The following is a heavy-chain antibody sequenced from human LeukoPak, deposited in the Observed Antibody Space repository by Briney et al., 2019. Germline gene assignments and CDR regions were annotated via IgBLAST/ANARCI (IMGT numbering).Heavy chain of an antibody. CDR2: IYPSGDST. Sequence: PGGSLRLSCAASGFTFSTYCMTWVRQGPGKGLEWVSSIYPSGDSTFYADSVKGRFTISRDNSKNTLYLQMSSLRTEDTAIYYCAKDVVPDSGWDLDYWGQGTLVTVSS. CDR3: AKDVVPDSGWDLDY. J-gene: IGHJ4*02. V-gene: IGHV3-23*01. CDR1: GFTFSTYC. D-gene: IGHD6-19*01.